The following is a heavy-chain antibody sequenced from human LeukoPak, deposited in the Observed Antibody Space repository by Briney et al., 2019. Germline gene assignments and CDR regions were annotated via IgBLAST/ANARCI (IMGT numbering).Heavy chain of an antibody. CDR1: GDSMNNFY. CDR3: ARDSGILTTWIDP. J-gene: IGHJ5*02. Sequence: SETLSLTCTVSGDSMNNFYWSWIRQPAGKGLEWIGRIYAKGNTNYNPSLKTRVTISVDTSKNQFSLKLTSVTAADTATYYCARDSGILTTWIDPWGRGKLVIVSS. V-gene: IGHV4-4*07. D-gene: IGHD1-26*01. CDR2: IYAKGNT.